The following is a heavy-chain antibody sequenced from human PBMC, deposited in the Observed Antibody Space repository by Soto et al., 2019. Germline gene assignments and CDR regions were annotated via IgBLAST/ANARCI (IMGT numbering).Heavy chain of an antibody. CDR2: ISANNGNT. D-gene: IGHD3-3*01. CDR1: GYTFTSYG. Sequence: ASVKVSCKASGYTFTSYGISWVRQAPGQGLEWMGWISANNGNTGYAQKFQGRVTMTRNTSISTAYMELSSLRSEDTAVYYCARIITIFGVVIAPDNWFDPWGQGTLVTVSS. V-gene: IGHV1-8*02. CDR3: ARIITIFGVVIAPDNWFDP. J-gene: IGHJ5*02.